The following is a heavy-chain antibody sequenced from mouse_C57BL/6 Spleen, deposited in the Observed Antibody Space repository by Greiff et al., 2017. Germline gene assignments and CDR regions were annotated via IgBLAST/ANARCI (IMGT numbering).Heavy chain of an antibody. CDR3: ARRGDWYFDV. Sequence: QVQLQQPGAELVKPGASVKLSCKASGYTFTSYWMHWVKQRPGQGLEWIGMIHPNSGSTNYNEKFKSKATLTVDTSSSTAYMQLSSLTSEDSAVYYCARRGDWYFDVWGTGTTVTVSS. CDR2: IHPNSGST. V-gene: IGHV1-64*01. CDR1: GYTFTSYW. J-gene: IGHJ1*03.